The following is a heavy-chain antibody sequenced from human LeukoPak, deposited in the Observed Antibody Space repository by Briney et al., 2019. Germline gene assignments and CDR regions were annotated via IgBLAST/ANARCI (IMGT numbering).Heavy chain of an antibody. V-gene: IGHV3-30*03. CDR2: ISYDGSNT. D-gene: IGHD3-22*01. CDR3: APQGILRWGIVVKVDY. Sequence: PGRSLRLSCAASGFTFSSYGMHWVRQAPGKGLEWVAVISYDGSNTYYADSVKGRFTISRDNSKNTLYLQMNSLRAEDTAVYYCAPQGILRWGIVVKVDYWGQGTLVTVSS. J-gene: IGHJ4*02. CDR1: GFTFSSYG.